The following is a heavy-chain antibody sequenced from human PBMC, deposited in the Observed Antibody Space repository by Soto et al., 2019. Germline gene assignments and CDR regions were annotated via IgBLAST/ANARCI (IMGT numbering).Heavy chain of an antibody. J-gene: IGHJ4*02. CDR1: GGSFSGYY. Sequence: SETLSLTCAVYGGSFSGYYWSWIRQPPGKGLEWIGEINHSGSTNYNPSLKSRVTISVDTSKNQFSLKLSFVTAADTAVYYCAGGYCSSTSCFLDYWGQGTLVTVSS. V-gene: IGHV4-34*01. D-gene: IGHD2-2*01. CDR2: INHSGST. CDR3: AGGYCSSTSCFLDY.